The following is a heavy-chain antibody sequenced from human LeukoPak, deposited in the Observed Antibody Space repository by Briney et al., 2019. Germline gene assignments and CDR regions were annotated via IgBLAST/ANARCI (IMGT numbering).Heavy chain of an antibody. D-gene: IGHD3-22*01. Sequence: GGSLRLSCAASRFTFSSYSMNWVRQAPGKGLEWVSYISSSSSTIYYADSVKGRFTISRDNAMNSLHLQMNSLRAEDTAVYYCARGLHYYDSGGYYYPDAFDIWGQGTMVTVSS. V-gene: IGHV3-48*01. CDR3: ARGLHYYDSGGYYYPDAFDI. CDR1: RFTFSSYS. J-gene: IGHJ3*02. CDR2: ISSSSSTI.